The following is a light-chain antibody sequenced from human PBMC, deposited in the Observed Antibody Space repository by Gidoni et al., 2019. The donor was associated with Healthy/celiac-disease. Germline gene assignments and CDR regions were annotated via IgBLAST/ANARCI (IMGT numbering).Light chain of an antibody. CDR2: AAS. J-gene: IGKJ2*01. Sequence: DIQMTQTPSSLSASVGDRVTITCRASQSISSYLNWYQQKPGKAPKLLIYAASSLQSGVPSRFSGSGSVTYFTLTISSLQPEDFATYYCQQSYSTPYTFGQGTKLEIK. V-gene: IGKV1-39*01. CDR1: QSISSY. CDR3: QQSYSTPYT.